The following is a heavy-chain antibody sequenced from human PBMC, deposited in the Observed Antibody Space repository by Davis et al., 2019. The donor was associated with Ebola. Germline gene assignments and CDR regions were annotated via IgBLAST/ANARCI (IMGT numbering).Heavy chain of an antibody. J-gene: IGHJ4*02. CDR1: GYTFTSYG. CDR3: ARGYSPKCRGGDCVNDF. V-gene: IGHV1-18*01. CDR2: ISAYNGNT. Sequence: ASVKVSCKASGYTFTSYGISWVRQAPGQGLEWMGWISAYNGNTNYAQKFKGRVTMTGDPSISTAYMELSSLTIDDTAVYYCARGYSPKCRGGDCVNDFWGQGTLVTVST. D-gene: IGHD2-21*02.